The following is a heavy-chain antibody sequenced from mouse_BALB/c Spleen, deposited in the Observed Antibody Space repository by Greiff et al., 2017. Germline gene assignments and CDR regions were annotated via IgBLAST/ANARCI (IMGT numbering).Heavy chain of an antibody. CDR2: IYPGDGDT. D-gene: IGHD1-1*01. V-gene: IGHV1-87*01. Sequence: VQLQQSGAELARPGASVKLSCKASGYTFTSYWMQWVKQRPGQGLEWIGAIYPGDGDTRYTQKFKGKATLTADKSSSTAYMQLSSLASEDSAVYYCARGDGSSPYYYAMDYWGQGTSVTVSS. CDR1: GYTFTSYW. J-gene: IGHJ4*01. CDR3: ARGDGSSPYYYAMDY.